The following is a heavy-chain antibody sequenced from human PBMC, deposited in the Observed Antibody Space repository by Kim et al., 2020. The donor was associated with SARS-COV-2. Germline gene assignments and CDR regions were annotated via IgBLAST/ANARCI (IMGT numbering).Heavy chain of an antibody. Sequence: GGSLRLSCAASGFTFSSYGMHWVRQAPGKGLEWVAVIWYDGSNKYYADSVKGRFTISRDNSKNTLYLQMNSLRAEDTAVYYCAKVRRGPGRGLPMRYYYGMDVWGQGTTVTVSS. J-gene: IGHJ6*02. D-gene: IGHD2-8*02. V-gene: IGHV3-33*06. CDR3: AKVRRGPGRGLPMRYYYGMDV. CDR1: GFTFSSYG. CDR2: IWYDGSNK.